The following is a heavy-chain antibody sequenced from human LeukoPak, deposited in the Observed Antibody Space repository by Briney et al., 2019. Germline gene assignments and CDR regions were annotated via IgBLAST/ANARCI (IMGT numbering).Heavy chain of an antibody. Sequence: GGSLRLSCAASGFTFSSYAMSWVRQAPGKGLEWVSAISGSGGSTYYADSVKGRFTISRDNSKNTLYLQMNSLTAADTAVYYCARGRRITMDPPGYWGQGTLVTVSS. J-gene: IGHJ4*02. D-gene: IGHD3-10*01. V-gene: IGHV3-23*01. CDR3: ARGRRITMDPPGY. CDR1: GFTFSSYA. CDR2: ISGSGGST.